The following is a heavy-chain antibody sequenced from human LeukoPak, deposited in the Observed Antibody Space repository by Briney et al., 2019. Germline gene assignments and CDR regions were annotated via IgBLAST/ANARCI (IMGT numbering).Heavy chain of an antibody. CDR3: ARVGCSSTSCYYYYGMDV. CDR2: IYYSGST. CDR1: GGSISSYY. Sequence: SETLSLTCTVSGGSISSYYWSWVRQPPGKGLEWIGYIYYSGSTNYNPSLKSRVTISVDTSKNQFSLKLSSVTAADTAVYYCARVGCSSTSCYYYYGMDVWGQGTTVTVSS. J-gene: IGHJ6*02. V-gene: IGHV4-59*01. D-gene: IGHD2-2*01.